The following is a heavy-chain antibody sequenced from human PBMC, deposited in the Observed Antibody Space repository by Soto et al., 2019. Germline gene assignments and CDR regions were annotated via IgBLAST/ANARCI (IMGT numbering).Heavy chain of an antibody. CDR2: IDNAGTDS. V-gene: IGHV3-74*01. Sequence: EVQLVESGGGLVQPGGSLRLSCAASGFTLSGRSMHWVRQAPGKGLVWVSGIDNAGTDSTYADSVKGRFTSSRDNAQNMLYLQMNSLRGEDTAVYYCARGWFGPDVWGKGTTVTVSS. D-gene: IGHD3-10*01. J-gene: IGHJ6*04. CDR3: ARGWFGPDV. CDR1: GFTLSGRS.